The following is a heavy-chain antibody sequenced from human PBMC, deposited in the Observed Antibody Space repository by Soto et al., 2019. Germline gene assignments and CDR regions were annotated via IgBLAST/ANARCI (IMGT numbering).Heavy chain of an antibody. J-gene: IGHJ4*02. D-gene: IGHD1-1*01. CDR2: IYYSGNT. CDR3: ASIAATGTTHFDX. Sequence: SETLSLTCTVSGGSLGSSSYYWGWIRQSPGKGLEWIGNIYYSGNTFYNPSLKSRVTISVETSKNQFYLHLSSVTAADTAIFYCASIAATGTTHFDXWGQVTLVTVSX. V-gene: IGHV4-39*01. CDR1: GGSLGSSSYY.